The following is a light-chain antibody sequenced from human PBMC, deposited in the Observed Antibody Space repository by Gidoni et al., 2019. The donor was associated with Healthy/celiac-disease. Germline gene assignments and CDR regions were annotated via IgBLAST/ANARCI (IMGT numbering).Light chain of an antibody. Sequence: GDRVTITCRASQSISSWLAWYQQKPGKAPKLLIYDASSLESGVPSRFSGSGSGTEFTLTISSLQPDDFATYYCQPYNSYSETFGQGTKVEIK. CDR3: QPYNSYSET. CDR2: DAS. CDR1: QSISSW. V-gene: IGKV1-5*01. J-gene: IGKJ1*01.